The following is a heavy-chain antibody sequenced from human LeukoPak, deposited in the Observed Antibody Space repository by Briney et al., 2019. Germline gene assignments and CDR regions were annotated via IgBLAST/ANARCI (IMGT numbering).Heavy chain of an antibody. D-gene: IGHD6-19*01. V-gene: IGHV1-18*01. Sequence: ASVKVSCKASGYTFTSYGISWVRQVPGQGLEWMGWISAYNGNTNYAQKLQGRVTMTTDTSTSAAYMELRSLRSDDTAVYYCARDHILGIAVAGTFGYWGQGTLVTVSS. CDR2: ISAYNGNT. J-gene: IGHJ4*02. CDR1: GYTFTSYG. CDR3: ARDHILGIAVAGTFGY.